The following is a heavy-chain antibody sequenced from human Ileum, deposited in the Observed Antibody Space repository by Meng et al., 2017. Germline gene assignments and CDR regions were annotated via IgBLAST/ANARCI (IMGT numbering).Heavy chain of an antibody. CDR3: ARQRSVDAVTHRYLDY. Sequence: GGSLRLSCKGSGYNIASYWIAWVRQMPGKGLEWMGIIYPGDSDTRYSPSFQGQVTISADESTGTAYLQWNSLKASDTAIYYCARQRSVDAVTHRYLDYWGQGNPV. D-gene: IGHD4-17*01. J-gene: IGHJ4*01. V-gene: IGHV5-51*01. CDR1: GYNIASYW. CDR2: IYPGDSDT.